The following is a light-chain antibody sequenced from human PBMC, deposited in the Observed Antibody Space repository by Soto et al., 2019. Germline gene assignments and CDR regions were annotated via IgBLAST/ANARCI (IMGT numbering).Light chain of an antibody. CDR2: EAS. CDR3: QQSSDTPWT. J-gene: IGKJ1*01. Sequence: DIQMTQSPSSLSASVGDRVTITCRASQTTNSFLNWYQQKPGKAPKLVIYEASTLQSGVPSRFSGSGSGTDFTLTISSLHPDDCATYYCQQSSDTPWTFGQGTKVDIK. V-gene: IGKV1-39*01. CDR1: QTTNSF.